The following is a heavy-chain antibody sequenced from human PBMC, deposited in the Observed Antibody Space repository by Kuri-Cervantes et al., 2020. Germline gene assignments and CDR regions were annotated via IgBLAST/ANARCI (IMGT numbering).Heavy chain of an antibody. Sequence: SETLSLTCAVSGGSISSGGYSWSWIRQPPGKGLEWIGYIYHSGSTYYNPSLKSRVTISVDRSKNQFSLKLSSVTAADTAVYYCVGAMAPHDYWGQGTLVTVSS. D-gene: IGHD5-18*01. CDR1: GGSISSGGYS. CDR2: IYHSGST. J-gene: IGHJ4*02. V-gene: IGHV4-30-2*01. CDR3: VGAMAPHDY.